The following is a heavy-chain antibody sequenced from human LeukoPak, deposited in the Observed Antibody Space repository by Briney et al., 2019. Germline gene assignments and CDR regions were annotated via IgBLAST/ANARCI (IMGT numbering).Heavy chain of an antibody. CDR1: GYTFTGYY. CDR3: ARLFGGSFEDWFDG. Sequence: ASVKVSCKASGYTFTGYYMHWVRQAPGQGLEWMGWINPNSGGTNYAQKFQGRVTMTRDTSISTAYMELSRLRSDDTAVYYRARLFGGSFEDWFDGWGQRILVSVSS. J-gene: IGHJ5*02. V-gene: IGHV1-2*02. CDR2: INPNSGGT. D-gene: IGHD2-21*01.